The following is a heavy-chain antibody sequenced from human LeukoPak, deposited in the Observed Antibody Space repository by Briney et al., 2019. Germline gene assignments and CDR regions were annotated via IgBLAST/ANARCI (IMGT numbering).Heavy chain of an antibody. V-gene: IGHV3-48*03. CDR1: GFTFSSYE. Sequence: HTGGSLRLSCAASGFTFSSYEMNWVRQAPGKGLEWVSYISSSGSTIYYADSVKGRFTISRDNAKNSLYLQMNSLRAEDTAVYYCARDTVGATKLLVHYYFDYWGQGTLVTVSS. J-gene: IGHJ4*02. D-gene: IGHD1-26*01. CDR3: ARDTVGATKLLVHYYFDY. CDR2: ISSSGSTI.